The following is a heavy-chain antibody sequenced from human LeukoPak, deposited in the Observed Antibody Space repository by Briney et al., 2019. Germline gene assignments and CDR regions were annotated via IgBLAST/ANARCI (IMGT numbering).Heavy chain of an antibody. J-gene: IGHJ4*02. CDR3: AKRGVVIRGFLVGFHKEAYYYDS. CDR2: ISDSGGRI. V-gene: IGHV3-23*01. Sequence: GGSLRLSCAVSGITLSNYGMSWVRQAPGKGLEWVAGISDSGGRINYADSVKGRFTISRDNPKNTLSLQMNSLRTEDTAVYFCAKRGVVIRGFLVGFHKEAYYYDSWGQGALVTVPS. D-gene: IGHD3-10*01. CDR1: GITLSNYG.